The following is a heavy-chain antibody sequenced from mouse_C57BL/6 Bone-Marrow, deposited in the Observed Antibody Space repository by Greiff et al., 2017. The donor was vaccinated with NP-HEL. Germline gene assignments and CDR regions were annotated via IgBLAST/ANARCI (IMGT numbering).Heavy chain of an antibody. Sequence: QVQLQQSGAELVRPGTSVKLSCKASGYTFTSYWMHWVKQRPGQGLEWIGVIDPSDSYTNYNQKFKGKATLTVDTSSSTAYMQLSSLTSEDSAVYYCARLGYTRDYFDYWGQGTTLTVSS. D-gene: IGHD3-1*01. CDR2: IDPSDSYT. CDR1: GYTFTSYW. CDR3: ARLGYTRDYFDY. J-gene: IGHJ2*01. V-gene: IGHV1-59*01.